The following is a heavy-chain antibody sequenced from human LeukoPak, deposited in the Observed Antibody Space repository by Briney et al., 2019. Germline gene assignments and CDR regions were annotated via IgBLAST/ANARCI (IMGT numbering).Heavy chain of an antibody. V-gene: IGHV1-18*01. J-gene: IGHJ4*02. D-gene: IGHD3-9*01. CDR1: GYTLTSYG. Sequence: ASVKVSCKASGYTLTSYGISWVRQAPGQGLEWMGWISAYNGNTNYAQKLQGRVTMTTDTSTSTAYMELRSLRSDDTAVYYCARDRPFYDILTGYYTSDYWGQGTLATVSS. CDR3: ARDRPFYDILTGYYTSDY. CDR2: ISAYNGNT.